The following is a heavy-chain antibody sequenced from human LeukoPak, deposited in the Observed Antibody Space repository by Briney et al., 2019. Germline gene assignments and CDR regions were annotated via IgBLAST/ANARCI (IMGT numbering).Heavy chain of an antibody. CDR2: IYHSGST. D-gene: IGHD3-22*01. J-gene: IGHJ4*02. CDR1: GGSISSGGYS. Sequence: SQTLSLTCAVSGGSISSGGYSWSWIRQPPGKGLEWIGYIYHSGSTYYNPSLKSRVTISVDRSKNQFSLKLSSVTAADTAVYYCARMAGSSGRGPLDYWGQGTPVTVSS. V-gene: IGHV4-30-2*01. CDR3: ARMAGSSGRGPLDY.